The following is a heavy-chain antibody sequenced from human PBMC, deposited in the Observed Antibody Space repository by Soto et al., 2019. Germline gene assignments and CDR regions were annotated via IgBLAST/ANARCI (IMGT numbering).Heavy chain of an antibody. D-gene: IGHD3-3*01. CDR3: ARTSALGYYSAGGWFDP. J-gene: IGHJ5*02. Sequence: SETLSLTCTVSGGSISSDYYWSWIRQPPGKGLEWIGYIFNNGNTYYNPSLKSRLTISVDTSKSPFSLKLRSVTAADTAVYYCARTSALGYYSAGGWFDPWGQGTLVTVSS. V-gene: IGHV4-30-4*01. CDR2: IFNNGNT. CDR1: GGSISSDYY.